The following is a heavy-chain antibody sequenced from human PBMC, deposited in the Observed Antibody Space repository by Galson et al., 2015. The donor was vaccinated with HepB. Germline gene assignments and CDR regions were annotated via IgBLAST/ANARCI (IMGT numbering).Heavy chain of an antibody. V-gene: IGHV3-30*03. J-gene: IGHJ4*02. CDR2: ISYDGSNK. CDR3: ATGFPLAAAGYYFDY. CDR1: GFTFSSYG. Sequence: SLRLSCAASGFTFSSYGMHWVRQAPGKGLEWVAVISYDGSNKYYADSVKGRFTISRDNSKNTLYLQMNSLRAEDTAVYYCATGFPLAAAGYYFDYWGQGTLVTVSS. D-gene: IGHD6-13*01.